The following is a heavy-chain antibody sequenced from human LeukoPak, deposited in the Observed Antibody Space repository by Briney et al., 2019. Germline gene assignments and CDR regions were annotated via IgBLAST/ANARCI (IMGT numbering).Heavy chain of an antibody. CDR1: GVSISTYS. D-gene: IGHD1-26*01. Sequence: SDTLSLTCTVSGVSISTYSWSWIRQPPGKGLEWIGYISYSGSTSYNPSLRSRVTISVDTSKNQFSLKLSSVTAADTAVYYCATDGNFDLWGRGTLVTVSS. V-gene: IGHV4-59*01. J-gene: IGHJ2*01. CDR2: ISYSGST. CDR3: ATDGNFDL.